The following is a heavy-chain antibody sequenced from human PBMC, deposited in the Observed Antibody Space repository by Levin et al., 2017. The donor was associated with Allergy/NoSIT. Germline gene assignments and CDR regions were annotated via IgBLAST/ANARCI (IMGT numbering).Heavy chain of an antibody. CDR3: GREWEGAIAS. D-gene: IGHD1-26*01. CDR2: IKEDGSEK. Sequence: GGSLRLSCAASGFTYSSYWMSWVRQAPGKGLEWVAVIKEDGSEKYYVDSVQGRFTISRDTAKKSLSLEMNSLRAEDTAVYHCGREWEGAIASWGQGTLVTVSS. CDR1: GFTYSSYW. J-gene: IGHJ4*02. V-gene: IGHV3-7*01.